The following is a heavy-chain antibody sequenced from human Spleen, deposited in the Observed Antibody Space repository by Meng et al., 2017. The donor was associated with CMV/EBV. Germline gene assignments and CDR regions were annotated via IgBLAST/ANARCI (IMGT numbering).Heavy chain of an antibody. CDR1: GFTFTSSA. J-gene: IGHJ6*02. V-gene: IGHV1-58*01. CDR2: IVVGSGNT. D-gene: IGHD5-24*01. CDR3: TKDPGTIDDYISKGGMDV. Sequence: SVKVSCKASGFTFTSSAVQWVRQARGQRLEWIGWIVVGSGNTNYAQKFQERVTITRDMSTSTAYMELSSLKSEDTAVYYCTKDPGTIDDYISKGGMDVWGQGTTVTVSS.